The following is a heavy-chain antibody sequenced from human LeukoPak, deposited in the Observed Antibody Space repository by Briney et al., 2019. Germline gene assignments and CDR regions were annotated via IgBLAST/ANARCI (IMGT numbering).Heavy chain of an antibody. CDR3: ARGGFVWDSGIDYGWFDS. D-gene: IGHD4-17*01. Sequence: GGSLRLSCVGSGFTFSSYWMSWVRQAPGRGLEWVANIKQDGSVRYYVDSVKGRFTISRDNAKNSLYLQMNSLRADDTAVYYCARGGFVWDSGIDYGWFDSWGQGTLVTVSS. CDR1: GFTFSSYW. CDR2: IKQDGSVR. J-gene: IGHJ5*01. V-gene: IGHV3-7*05.